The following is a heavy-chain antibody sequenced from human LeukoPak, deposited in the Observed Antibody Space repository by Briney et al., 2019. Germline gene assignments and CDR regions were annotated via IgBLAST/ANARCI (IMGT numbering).Heavy chain of an antibody. Sequence: GGSLRLSCAASGFTFSSYWMHWVRQAPGKGLVWVSRINTDGSSTSYADSVKGRFTISRDNAKNSLYLQMKSLRVEDTALYYCVRGSSWYPDWGRGTLVTVSS. CDR2: INTDGSST. J-gene: IGHJ2*01. CDR3: VRGSSWYPD. D-gene: IGHD6-13*01. CDR1: GFTFSSYW. V-gene: IGHV3-74*01.